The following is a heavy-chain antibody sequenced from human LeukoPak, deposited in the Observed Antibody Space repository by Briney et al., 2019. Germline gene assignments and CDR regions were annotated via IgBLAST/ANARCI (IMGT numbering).Heavy chain of an antibody. CDR2: ISYDGSNK. CDR1: AFTFSSYG. CDR3: AKGSVVVAALDY. V-gene: IGHV3-30*18. J-gene: IGHJ4*02. D-gene: IGHD2-15*01. Sequence: GGSLRLSCAASAFTFSSYGMHWVRQAPGKGLEWVAVISYDGSNKYYADSVKGRFTISRDNSKNMLYLQMNSLRAEDTAVYYCAKGSVVVAALDYWGQGTLVTVSS.